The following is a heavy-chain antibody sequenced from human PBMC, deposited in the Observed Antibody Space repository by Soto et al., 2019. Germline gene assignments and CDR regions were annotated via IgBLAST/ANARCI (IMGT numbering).Heavy chain of an antibody. CDR3: AASCVACGVFNYYDMDV. V-gene: IGHV4-31*03. CDR2: IYYSGTT. J-gene: IGHJ6*02. Sequence: QVQLQESGPGLVKPSQTLSLTCTVSGGSISSGGYYWYWIRQHPGKGLEWIGYIYYSGTTYYNPSLKSRGTLSVDTSKNQFYLQLSSVTAADTAVYYCAASCVACGVFNYYDMDVWGQGTTVTVSS. D-gene: IGHD2-8*01. CDR1: GGSISSGGYY.